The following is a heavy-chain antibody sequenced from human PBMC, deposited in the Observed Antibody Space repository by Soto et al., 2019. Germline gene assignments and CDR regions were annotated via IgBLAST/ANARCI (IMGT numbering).Heavy chain of an antibody. CDR1: GVTFSSET. D-gene: IGHD2-21*01. CDR2: IIPLFGTA. Sequence: QVQLVQSGAEVKKPGSSVKVSCKASGVTFSSETISWVRQAPGQGIEWVGGIIPLFGTANYAQKFQGRVTITADESTSTLYIELSSLRSDDTAVYYFATELGDNPARPFDSWGQGTLVTVSS. CDR3: ATELGDNPARPFDS. V-gene: IGHV1-69*01. J-gene: IGHJ4*02.